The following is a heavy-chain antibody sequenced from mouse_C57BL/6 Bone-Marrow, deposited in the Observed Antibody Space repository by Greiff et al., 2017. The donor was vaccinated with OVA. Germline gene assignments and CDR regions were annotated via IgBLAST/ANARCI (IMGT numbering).Heavy chain of an antibody. D-gene: IGHD1-1*01. Sequence: VQLQQSGAELVRPGASVTLSCKASGYTFTDYEMHWVKQTPVHGLEWIGAIYPETGGTAYNQKFKGKAILTADKSSSTAYMELRSLTSEDAAVYYCTLYGSKGYWGQGTTLTVSS. CDR2: IYPETGGT. J-gene: IGHJ2*01. CDR1: GYTFTDYE. V-gene: IGHV1-15*01. CDR3: TLYGSKGY.